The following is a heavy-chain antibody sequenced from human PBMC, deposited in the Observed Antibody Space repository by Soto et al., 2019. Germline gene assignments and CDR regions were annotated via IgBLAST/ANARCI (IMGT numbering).Heavy chain of an antibody. D-gene: IGHD3-9*01. Sequence: QVQVLESGGGVFQPGRSLRLSCAVSGFTFSTYAMHWVRQAPGKGLEWVALISYDGRNEYYGDSVKGRFTISRDNSKNTLYLQMNNLRAEDTALYHCATSPLHHFDMLTGFQYWGQGTLVTVSS. CDR3: ATSPLHHFDMLTGFQY. CDR2: ISYDGRNE. V-gene: IGHV3-30*03. CDR1: GFTFSTYA. J-gene: IGHJ4*02.